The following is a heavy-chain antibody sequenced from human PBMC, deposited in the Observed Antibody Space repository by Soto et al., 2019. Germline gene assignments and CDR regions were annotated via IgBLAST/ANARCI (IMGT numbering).Heavy chain of an antibody. D-gene: IGHD6-19*01. CDR2: IIGSGSTI. Sequence: QVQLVESGGGLVKPGGSLRLSCAASGFTFGTYSMGWVGRAPGKGLGWVSSIIGSGSTIYYADSVKGRFTISRDNAKNSLYLQMNSLRAEDTAVYYCARVRGSSGWYSQGMDVWGQGTTVTVSS. V-gene: IGHV3-11*01. CDR1: GFTFGTYS. CDR3: ARVRGSSGWYSQGMDV. J-gene: IGHJ6*02.